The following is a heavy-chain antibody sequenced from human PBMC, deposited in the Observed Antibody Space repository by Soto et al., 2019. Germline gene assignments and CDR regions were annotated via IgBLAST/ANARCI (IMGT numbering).Heavy chain of an antibody. J-gene: IGHJ4*02. CDR1: GFTFGTYA. Sequence: GGSLRLSCAASGFTFGTYAMQWVRQAPGKGPEWVAVISYDGTIKYYGDSVKGRFTVSRDNSKNTLYLQMNSLRAEDTAVYYCARDGVLGDKLNFDYWGQGTLVTVSS. V-gene: IGHV3-30-3*01. CDR3: ARDGVLGDKLNFDY. D-gene: IGHD3-16*01. CDR2: ISYDGTIK.